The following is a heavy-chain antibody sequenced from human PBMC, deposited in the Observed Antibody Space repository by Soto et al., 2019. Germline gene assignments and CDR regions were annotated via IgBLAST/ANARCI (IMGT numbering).Heavy chain of an antibody. Sequence: QVQLVESGGGVVQPGRSLRLSCAASGFTFSSYGMHWVRQAPGKGLEWVAVIWYDGSNKYYADSVKGRFTISRDNSKNTLYLQMNSLRAEDTAVSYCARVYSSSSFFSDYWGQGTLVTVSS. V-gene: IGHV3-33*01. CDR2: IWYDGSNK. CDR1: GFTFSSYG. J-gene: IGHJ4*02. D-gene: IGHD6-6*01. CDR3: ARVYSSSSFFSDY.